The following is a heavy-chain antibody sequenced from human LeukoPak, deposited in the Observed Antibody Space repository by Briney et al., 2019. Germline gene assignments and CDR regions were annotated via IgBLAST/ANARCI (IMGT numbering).Heavy chain of an antibody. J-gene: IGHJ4*02. CDR1: GGSISSGGYY. D-gene: IGHD3-22*01. CDR3: ARGLTVVVRGGGPQNCGFDY. Sequence: PSQTLSLTCTVSGGSISSGGYYWSWIRQHPGKGLEWIGYIYYSGSTYYNPSLKSRVTISVDTSKNQFSLKLSSVTAADMAAYYCARGLTVVVRGGGPQNCGFDYWGQGTLVTVSS. V-gene: IGHV4-31*03. CDR2: IYYSGST.